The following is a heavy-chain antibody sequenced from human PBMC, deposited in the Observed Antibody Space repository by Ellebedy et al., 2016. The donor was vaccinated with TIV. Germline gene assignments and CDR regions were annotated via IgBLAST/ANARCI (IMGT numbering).Heavy chain of an antibody. CDR3: ATTYYYDTSGYYERDFDY. V-gene: IGHV1-46*01. D-gene: IGHD3-22*01. CDR1: GYTFTSYY. J-gene: IGHJ4*02. Sequence: AASVKVSCKASGYTFTSYYMHWVRQAPGQGLEWMGIINPSGGSTSYAQKFQGRVTMTRDTSTSTVYMELSSLRSEDTAVYYCATTYYYDTSGYYERDFDYWGQGTLVTVSS. CDR2: INPSGGST.